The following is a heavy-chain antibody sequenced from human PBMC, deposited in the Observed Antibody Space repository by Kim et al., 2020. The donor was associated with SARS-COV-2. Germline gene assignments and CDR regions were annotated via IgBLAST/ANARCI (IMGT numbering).Heavy chain of an antibody. J-gene: IGHJ4*02. CDR3: ARHLGDSSGWDHYFDY. Sequence: SLKSRVTISVDTSKNQFSLKLSSVTAADTAVYYCARHLGDSSGWDHYFDYWGQGTLVTVSS. V-gene: IGHV4-39*01. D-gene: IGHD6-19*01.